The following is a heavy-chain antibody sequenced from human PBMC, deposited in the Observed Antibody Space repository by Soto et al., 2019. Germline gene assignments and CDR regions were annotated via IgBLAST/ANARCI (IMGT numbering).Heavy chain of an antibody. CDR1: GFSFHSDW. CDR2: INSDGGHT. CDR3: VSDRIGYCTEAGCNMEPDGMDV. V-gene: IGHV3-74*01. Sequence: PGGTLRLPCAASGFSFHSDWMPWVRQAPGKGLEWVSRINSDGGHTAYAASVKGRFTITSDNVKKAVFLRMISLRVEATAVDYCVSDRIGYCTEAGCNMEPDGMDVWGQGTTVAVSS. D-gene: IGHD2-8*02. J-gene: IGHJ6*02.